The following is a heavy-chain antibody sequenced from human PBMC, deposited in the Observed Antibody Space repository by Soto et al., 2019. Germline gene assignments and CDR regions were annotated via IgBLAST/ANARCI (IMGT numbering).Heavy chain of an antibody. CDR3: ARRRRRESCWGGDCSYFDF. CDR2: YYWDDDE. CDR1: GFSFSDGAVG. Sequence: QITLKESGPPLVNPTQTLTLTCTFSGFSFSDGAVGVGWFRQSPGKAPEWLAIYYWDDDEWHNPTLRTRLTNRYEAARSQVVLSIVDMDPQDTTTYFCARRRRRESCWGGDCSYFDFWGQGLLVAAS. V-gene: IGHV2-5*02. D-gene: IGHD2-21*01. J-gene: IGHJ4*02.